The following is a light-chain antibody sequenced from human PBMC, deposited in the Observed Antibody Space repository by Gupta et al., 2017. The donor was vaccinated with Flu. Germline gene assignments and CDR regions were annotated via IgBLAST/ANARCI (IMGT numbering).Light chain of an antibody. V-gene: IGKV2-30*01. CDR2: KGS. CDR1: QSLEYSDGNTY. J-gene: IGKJ3*01. Sequence: DVVMTQSPLSLPVTLGQSASISCRSSQSLEYSDGNTYLNWFHQRPGQSPRRLIYKGSHRDSGDTDRFTGCGEVNDFTLRSSRGEDEDGGVYYCMQGKTHFTFGPGTKVDIK. CDR3: MQGKTHFT.